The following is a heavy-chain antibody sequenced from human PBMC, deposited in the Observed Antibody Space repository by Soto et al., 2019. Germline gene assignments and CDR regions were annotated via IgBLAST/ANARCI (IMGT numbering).Heavy chain of an antibody. CDR3: AKEPIAAAGTAGWFDP. Sequence: EVQLLESGGGLVQPGGSLRLSCAASGFTFSSYAMSWVRQAPGKGLGWVSAIRGSGGSTYYADSVKGRFTIPSDNSKNTLYLQMNSLRAEDTAVYYCAKEPIAAAGTAGWFDPWGQGTLVTVSS. V-gene: IGHV3-23*01. D-gene: IGHD6-13*01. J-gene: IGHJ5*02. CDR1: GFTFSSYA. CDR2: IRGSGGST.